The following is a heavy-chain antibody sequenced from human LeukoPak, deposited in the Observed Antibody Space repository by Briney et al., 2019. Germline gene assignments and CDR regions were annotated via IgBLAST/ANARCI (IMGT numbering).Heavy chain of an antibody. CDR3: ARDVGYCSGGSCSIHPGGDY. CDR2: ISAYNGNT. Sequence: ASVKVSCKASGYTFTSYGISWVRQAPGQGLEWMGWISAYNGNTNYAQKLQGRVTMTTDESTSTAYMELSSLRSEDTAVYYCARDVGYCSGGSCSIHPGGDYWGQGTLVTVSS. V-gene: IGHV1-18*01. J-gene: IGHJ4*02. CDR1: GYTFTSYG. D-gene: IGHD2-15*01.